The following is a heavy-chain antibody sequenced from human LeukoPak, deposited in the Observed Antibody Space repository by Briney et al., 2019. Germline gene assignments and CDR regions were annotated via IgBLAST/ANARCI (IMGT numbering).Heavy chain of an antibody. CDR1: GGSFSGYY. V-gene: IGHV4-34*01. D-gene: IGHD2-2*01. J-gene: IGHJ4*02. CDR3: ARSMGTSLVRY. CDR2: INHSGST. Sequence: SETLSLTCAVYGGSFSGYYWSWIRQPPGNGLEWIGEINHSGSTNYNPSLKSRVTISVDTSKNQFSLKLSSVTAADTAVYYCARSMGTSLVRYWGQGTLVTVSS.